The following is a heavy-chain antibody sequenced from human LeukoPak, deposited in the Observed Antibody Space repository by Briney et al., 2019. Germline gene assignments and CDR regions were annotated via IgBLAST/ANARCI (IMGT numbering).Heavy chain of an antibody. V-gene: IGHV4-30-2*01. CDR3: ARETSLAGFASGLGFNY. J-gene: IGHJ4*02. Sequence: SETLSLTCAVSGGSISSGGYSWSWIRQPPGKGLEWIGYIYHSGSTYYNPSLKSRVTISVDRSKNQFSLKVRSVTAADTAVYYCARETSLAGFASGLGFNYWGQGILVTVSS. CDR2: IYHSGST. CDR1: GGSISSGGYS. D-gene: IGHD6-19*01.